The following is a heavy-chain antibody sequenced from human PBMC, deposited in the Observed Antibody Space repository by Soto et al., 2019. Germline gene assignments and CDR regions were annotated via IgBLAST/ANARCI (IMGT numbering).Heavy chain of an antibody. D-gene: IGHD2-15*01. V-gene: IGHV2-5*02. CDR2: IYWDGDQ. CDR1: GFSLDTDGVG. CDR3: VHKPSVMVAATSTWFDH. J-gene: IGHJ5*02. Sequence: QITLKESAPTLVKPTQTLTLTCAFSGFSLDTDGVGVGWIRQPPGKAMEWLALIYWDGDQRYNPSLKNRLTITKDTANNQVVVTMTNMDPVDTATYFCVHKPSVMVAATSTWFDHWGQGTLVTVSS.